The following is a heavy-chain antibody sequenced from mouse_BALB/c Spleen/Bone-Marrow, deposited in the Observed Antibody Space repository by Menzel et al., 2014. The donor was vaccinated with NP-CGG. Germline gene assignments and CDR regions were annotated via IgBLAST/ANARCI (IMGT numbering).Heavy chain of an antibody. Sequence: EVKVAESGGGLVQPGGSRKLSCAASGFTFSSFGMHWVRQAPEKGLEWAAYISSGSSTAYYADKMMGRFTISRDNPKNTLFLQMASLRSEDTAMYYCARSGSSSGYFDYWGQGTTLTVSS. CDR1: GFTFSSFG. CDR3: ARSGSSSGYFDY. V-gene: IGHV5-17*02. J-gene: IGHJ2*01. D-gene: IGHD1-1*01. CDR2: ISSGSSTA.